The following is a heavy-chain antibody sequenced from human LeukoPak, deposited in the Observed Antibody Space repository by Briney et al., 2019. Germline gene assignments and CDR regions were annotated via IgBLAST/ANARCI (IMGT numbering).Heavy chain of an antibody. CDR1: GGSIGSYY. CDR2: IYYSGST. V-gene: IGHV4-59*08. D-gene: IGHD4-17*01. Sequence: SETLSLTCTVSGGSIGSYYWSWIRQPPGKGLEWIGYIYYSGSTNYNPSLKSRVTISVDTSKNQFSLKLSSVTAADTAVYYCARRRATVTPYDYWGQGTLVTVSS. CDR3: ARRRATVTPYDY. J-gene: IGHJ4*02.